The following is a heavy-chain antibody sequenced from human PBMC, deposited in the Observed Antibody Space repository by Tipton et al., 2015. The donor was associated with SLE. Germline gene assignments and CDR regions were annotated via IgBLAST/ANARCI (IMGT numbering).Heavy chain of an antibody. CDR3: ARRGSRWFCDL. CDR2: IYHRGST. D-gene: IGHD5-12*01. Sequence: TLSLTCAVYGGSISSSSSYYWAWTRQPPGKGVEWVGEIYHRGSTNYNPSLSSRVTISVDTSKNQFSLNLRSVIAADTAVYYCARRGSRWFCDLWGRGTLVTVSS. CDR1: GGSISSSSSYY. V-gene: IGHV4-39*07. J-gene: IGHJ2*01.